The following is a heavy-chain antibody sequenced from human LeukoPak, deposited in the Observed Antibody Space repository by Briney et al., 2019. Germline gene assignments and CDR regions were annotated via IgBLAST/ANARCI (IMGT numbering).Heavy chain of an antibody. Sequence: HPGGSLRLSCAASGFPFRSYGMHWVRQAPGKGLEGVAVIWYDESNQYYADSVKGRFTISRDNSKNTLSLQMNSLRAEDTAVYYCAKGVSGYSAYLDYWGQGTLVTVSS. CDR2: IWYDESNQ. CDR1: GFPFRSYG. V-gene: IGHV3-33*06. J-gene: IGHJ4*02. CDR3: AKGVSGYSAYLDY. D-gene: IGHD5-12*01.